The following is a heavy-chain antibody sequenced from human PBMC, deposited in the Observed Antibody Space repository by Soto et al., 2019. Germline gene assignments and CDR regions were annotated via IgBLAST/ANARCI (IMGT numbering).Heavy chain of an antibody. CDR2: INHSGST. Sequence: PSETLSLTCAVYGGSFSGYYWSWIRQPPGKGLEWIGEINHSGSTNYNPSLKSRVNISVDTSKNQFSLKLSSVTAADTAVYYCARRTTGLAPENWFDPWGQGTLVTVSS. CDR1: GGSFSGYY. D-gene: IGHD1-1*01. CDR3: ARRTTGLAPENWFDP. V-gene: IGHV4-34*01. J-gene: IGHJ5*02.